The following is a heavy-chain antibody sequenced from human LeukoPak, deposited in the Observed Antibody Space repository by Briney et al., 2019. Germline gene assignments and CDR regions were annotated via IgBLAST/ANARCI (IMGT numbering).Heavy chain of an antibody. CDR1: GYTFTSYG. J-gene: IGHJ4*02. V-gene: IGHV1-18*01. Sequence: ASVKVSCKASGYTFTSYGISWVRQAPGQGLEWMGWISAYNGNTNYAQKLQGRVTMTTDTSTSTAYMELRSLRSDDTAVYYCARGPDITIFGVVTHIFDYWGQGTLVTVSS. CDR2: ISAYNGNT. CDR3: ARGPDITIFGVVTHIFDY. D-gene: IGHD3-3*01.